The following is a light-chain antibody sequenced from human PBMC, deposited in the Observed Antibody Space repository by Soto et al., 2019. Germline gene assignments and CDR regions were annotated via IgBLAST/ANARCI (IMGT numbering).Light chain of an antibody. V-gene: IGLV1-44*01. CDR2: SND. J-gene: IGLJ7*01. CDR1: SSNIGSND. CDR3: AAWDDSLNGQGV. Sequence: QAVVTQPPSASGTPGQRVTISCSGSSSNIGSNDVNWYQQLPGTAPKLLIYSNDQRPSAVPDRFSGSRSGTSASLAISGLQSEDEADYFCAAWDDSLNGQGVFGGGTQLTVL.